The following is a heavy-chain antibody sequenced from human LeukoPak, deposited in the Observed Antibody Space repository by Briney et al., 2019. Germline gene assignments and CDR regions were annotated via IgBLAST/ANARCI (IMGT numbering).Heavy chain of an antibody. CDR1: GDSVSSNSAA. D-gene: IGHD1-26*01. CDR2: TYYRSKWVN. CDR3: ARDRVGEWELPSFHY. Sequence: SQTLSLTCVTSGDSVSSNSAAWNWIRQSPSRGLEWLGRTYYRSKWVNDYAVSVKSRITINPDTSKNQFSLQLNSVTPEDTAVYYCARDRVGEWELPSFHYWGQGTLVTVSS. V-gene: IGHV6-1*01. J-gene: IGHJ4*02.